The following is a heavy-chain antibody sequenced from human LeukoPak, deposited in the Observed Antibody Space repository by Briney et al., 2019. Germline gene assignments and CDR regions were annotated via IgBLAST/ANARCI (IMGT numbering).Heavy chain of an antibody. CDR1: GGSFSGYY. J-gene: IGHJ4*02. CDR3: ARALPIYYYDSSGYLY. V-gene: IGHV4-34*01. D-gene: IGHD3-22*01. Sequence: SETLSLTCAVYGGSFSGYYWSWIRQPPGKGLEWIGEINHSGSANYNPSLKSRVTISVDTSKNQFSLKLSSVTAADTAVYYCARALPIYYYDSSGYLYWGQGTLVTVSS. CDR2: INHSGSA.